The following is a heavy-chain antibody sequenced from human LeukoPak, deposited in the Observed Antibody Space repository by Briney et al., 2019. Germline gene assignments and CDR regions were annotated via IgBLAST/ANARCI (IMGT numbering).Heavy chain of an antibody. CDR3: ARWETRYAPVNWFDP. CDR1: GYTFTSYG. D-gene: IGHD1-1*01. CDR2: ISAYNGNT. J-gene: IGHJ5*02. V-gene: IGHV1-18*01. Sequence: ASVKVSCKASGYTFTSYGISWVRQAPGQGLEWMGWISAYNGNTNYAQKLQGRVTMTTDTSTSTAYMELRSLRSDDTAVYYCARWETRYAPVNWFDPWGQGTLVTVSS.